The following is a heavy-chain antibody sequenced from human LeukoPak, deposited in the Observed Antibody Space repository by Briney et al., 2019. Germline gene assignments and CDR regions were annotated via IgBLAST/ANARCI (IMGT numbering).Heavy chain of an antibody. CDR2: IYDSGST. V-gene: IGHV4-59*01. J-gene: IGHJ4*02. CDR3: ARGRGQPDYDSSGYFDY. D-gene: IGHD3-22*01. Sequence: SETLSLTCTVSGGSITGYYWSWIRQPPGKGLEWIGYIYDSGSTDYKPPLKSRVTISVDTSKNQFSLKLTSVTAADTAVYYCARGRGQPDYDSSGYFDYWGQGSLVTVSS. CDR1: GGSITGYY.